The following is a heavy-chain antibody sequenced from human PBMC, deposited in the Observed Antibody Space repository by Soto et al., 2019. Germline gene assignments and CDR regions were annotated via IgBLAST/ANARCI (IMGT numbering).Heavy chain of an antibody. D-gene: IGHD2-2*01. Sequence: EVQLVESGGNLVQPGGSLRLSCAASGFTFYNYYMTWVRQAPGKGLEWVATINQDGSDKYYVDSVKGRFTISRDNAKNSLYLQMNSLRAEDTAVYYCARRFCSSTTCKFDYWGQGTLVTVSS. CDR2: INQDGSDK. CDR1: GFTFYNYY. J-gene: IGHJ4*02. CDR3: ARRFCSSTTCKFDY. V-gene: IGHV3-7*05.